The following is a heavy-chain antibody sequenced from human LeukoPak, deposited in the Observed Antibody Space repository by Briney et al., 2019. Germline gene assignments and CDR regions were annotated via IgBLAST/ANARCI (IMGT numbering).Heavy chain of an antibody. CDR2: ISSSGSTI. D-gene: IGHD3-9*01. V-gene: IGHV3-11*01. CDR1: GFTFSDYY. CDR3: ARDSQGDILTGYYNYYYIHV. J-gene: IGHJ6*03. Sequence: PGGSQTLSCAASGFTFSDYYMSWIRQAPGKGLEWVSYISSSGSTIYYADSVKGRFTISRDNAKNSLYLQMNSLRAEDTAVYYCARDSQGDILTGYYNYYYIHVWSQGATVTVSS.